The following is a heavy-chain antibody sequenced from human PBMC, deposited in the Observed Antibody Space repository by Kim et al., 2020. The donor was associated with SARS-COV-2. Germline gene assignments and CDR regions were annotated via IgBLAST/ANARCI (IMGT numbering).Heavy chain of an antibody. J-gene: IGHJ6*01. CDR3: ARDGHIYGYSTKSYYYGM. CDR2: ISYDGSNK. CDR1: GFTFSSYG. Sequence: LSLTCAASGFTFSSYGMHWVRQAPGKGLEWVAVISYDGSNKYYADSVKGRFTISRDNSKNTLYLQMNSLRAEDTAVYYCARDGHIYGYSTKSYYYGM. D-gene: IGHD5-18*01. V-gene: IGHV3-33*05.